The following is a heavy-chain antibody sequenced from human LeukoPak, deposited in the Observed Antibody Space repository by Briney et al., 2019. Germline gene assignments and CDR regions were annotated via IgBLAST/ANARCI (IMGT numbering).Heavy chain of an antibody. CDR2: MNPDGSAT. Sequence: GGSLRLSCGASGFSFSNFWMSWIGQAPGKGLERVANMNPDGSATYYLDSVKGRFTISRDNAKTSVYLQMNSLRPDDTAVYYCARTLVEVPGHSDLFDFWGQGTLVTVSS. CDR3: ARTLVEVPGHSDLFDF. CDR1: GFSFSNFW. V-gene: IGHV3-7*01. D-gene: IGHD2-2*01. J-gene: IGHJ4*02.